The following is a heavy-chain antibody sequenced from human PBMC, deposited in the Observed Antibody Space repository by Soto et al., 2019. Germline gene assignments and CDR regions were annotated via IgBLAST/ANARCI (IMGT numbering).Heavy chain of an antibody. V-gene: IGHV5-51*01. J-gene: IGHJ4*02. Sequence: PGESLKISCKASGYGFTNYWIGWVRQMPGEGLEWMGTIYPGDSDTRYSPSFEGQVAFSVDTSINTAYLHWTSLKASDTAIYYCAIQHPLDSSAWYNWGQGTVVTSPQ. CDR2: IYPGDSDT. CDR1: GYGFTNYW. D-gene: IGHD1-1*01. CDR3: AIQHPLDSSAWYN.